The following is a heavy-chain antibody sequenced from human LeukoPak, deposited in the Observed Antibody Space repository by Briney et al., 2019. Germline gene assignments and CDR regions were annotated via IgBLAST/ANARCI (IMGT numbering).Heavy chain of an antibody. CDR2: IYHDGTT. J-gene: IGHJ3*02. D-gene: IGHD6-19*01. CDR1: GYSISSNHW. Sequence: SETLSLTCGVPGYSISSNHWWEWVRQPPGKGLEWIGEIYHDGTTKYSASLKSRVTISLDKFKNQFSLSVISVTAADTAVYYCVRATGAVAVRGWSFDIWGHGTMVTVSS. V-gene: IGHV4-4*02. CDR3: VRATGAVAVRGWSFDI.